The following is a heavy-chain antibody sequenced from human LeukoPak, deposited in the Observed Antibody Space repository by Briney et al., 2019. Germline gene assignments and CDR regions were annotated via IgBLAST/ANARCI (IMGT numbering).Heavy chain of an antibody. J-gene: IGHJ4*02. Sequence: PGGSPRLSCAASGFTFSSYWMSWVRQAPGKGLEWVANIKQDGSEKYYVDSVKDRFTISRDNAKNSLYLQMNGLRAEDTAVYYCARDLGEWGRVDDWGQGTLVTVSS. CDR1: GFTFSSYW. D-gene: IGHD3-16*01. V-gene: IGHV3-7*01. CDR2: IKQDGSEK. CDR3: ARDLGEWGRVDD.